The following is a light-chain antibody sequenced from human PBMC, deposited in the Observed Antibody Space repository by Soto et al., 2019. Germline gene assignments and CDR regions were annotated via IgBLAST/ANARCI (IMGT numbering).Light chain of an antibody. CDR2: GAS. J-gene: IGKJ2*01. CDR3: QQYRSSPMYT. CDR1: QSVSSSY. Sequence: EIVLTQSPGTLSLSPGERATLSCRASQSVSSSYLAWYQQKPGQAPRLLIYGASSRATGIPDRFSGSGSGTDFNLTISRLAPEDLAVYYCQQYRSSPMYTFGQVTKLEIK. V-gene: IGKV3-20*01.